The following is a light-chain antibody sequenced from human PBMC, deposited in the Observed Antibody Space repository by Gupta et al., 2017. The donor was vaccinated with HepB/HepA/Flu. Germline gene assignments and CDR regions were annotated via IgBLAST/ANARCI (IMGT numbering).Light chain of an antibody. CDR1: QSLLHSNGYNY. CDR2: LGS. Sequence: DIVMTQSPLSLPVTPGEPASISCRSSQSLLHSNGYNYLDWYLQKPGQSPQLLIYLGSNRASGVPDRFSGSGSGTDFTLKIIRVEAEDVGVYYCRQALQTPLTFGQRSRLEIK. V-gene: IGKV2-28*01. CDR3: RQALQTPLT. J-gene: IGKJ5*01.